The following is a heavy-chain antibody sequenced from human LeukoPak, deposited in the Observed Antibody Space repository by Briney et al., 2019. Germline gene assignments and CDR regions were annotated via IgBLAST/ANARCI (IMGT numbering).Heavy chain of an antibody. CDR2: INHSGSA. Sequence: SETLSLTCAVYGGSFSGYYWSWIRQPPGKGLEWIGEINHSGSANYDPSLKSRVTISVDTSKNQFSLKLSSVTAADTAVYYCAREGENCSSSSCYPKPLDYWGQGTLVTVSS. CDR1: GGSFSGYY. CDR3: AREGENCSSSSCYPKPLDY. J-gene: IGHJ4*02. D-gene: IGHD2-2*01. V-gene: IGHV4-34*01.